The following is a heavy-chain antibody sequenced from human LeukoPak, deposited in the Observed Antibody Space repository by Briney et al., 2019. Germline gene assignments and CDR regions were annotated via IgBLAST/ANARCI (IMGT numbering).Heavy chain of an antibody. V-gene: IGHV3-33*01. Sequence: GRSHTLSCDARGFTCSVEDKHRLRQAPCKELEWVAVIWYDGSNKRYADSVKGRFTISRDNSKNTLDLQMNSLRADDTAVYYCARDGFISATWYGLLGFWGQGTLVTGSS. D-gene: IGHD3-3*02. CDR3: ARDGFISATWYGLLGF. CDR1: GFTCSVED. CDR2: IWYDGSNK. J-gene: IGHJ4*03.